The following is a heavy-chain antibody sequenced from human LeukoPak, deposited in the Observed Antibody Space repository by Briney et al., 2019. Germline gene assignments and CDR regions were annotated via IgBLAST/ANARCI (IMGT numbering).Heavy chain of an antibody. V-gene: IGHV4-4*02. Sequence: SGTLSLTCAVSGGSISSNNWWGWVRQPPGKGLEWIGEIYHSGSPNYNPSLKSRVTISVDKSRNHFSLNLSSVTAADTAVYYCARGGYSYGYGFDYWGQGTLVTVSS. D-gene: IGHD5-18*01. CDR1: GGSISSNNW. CDR2: IYHSGSP. CDR3: ARGGYSYGYGFDY. J-gene: IGHJ4*02.